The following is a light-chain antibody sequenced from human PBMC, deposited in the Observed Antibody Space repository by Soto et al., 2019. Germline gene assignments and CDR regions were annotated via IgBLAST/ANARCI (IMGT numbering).Light chain of an antibody. CDR2: GAS. Sequence: DIQLTQSPSSLSASVGDRVTFTCRASQDISHFLAWYQQRPGEVPRLLIYGASTLQLGVSSRVSGSGFGTDFTLTIASLQTEDVASYYCQKYNKDSPATFGPWTKVEIK. J-gene: IGKJ1*01. CDR1: QDISHF. CDR3: QKYNKDSPAT. V-gene: IGKV1-27*01.